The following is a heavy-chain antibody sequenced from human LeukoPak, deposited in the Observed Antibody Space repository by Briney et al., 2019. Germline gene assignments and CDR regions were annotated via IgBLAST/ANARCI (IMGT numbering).Heavy chain of an antibody. CDR2: VYTSGST. CDR3: ARCFSNNWFGRYDYYMDV. J-gene: IGHJ6*03. CDR1: GGSISSGSYY. D-gene: IGHD6-13*01. Sequence: PSETLSLTCTVSGGSISSGSYYWSWIRQSAGKGLEWIGRVYTSGSTNYNPSLKSRVTISVDTSMSQLSLKLSSVIAADTAVYYCARCFSNNWFGRYDYYMDVWGKGTTVTVSS. V-gene: IGHV4-61*02.